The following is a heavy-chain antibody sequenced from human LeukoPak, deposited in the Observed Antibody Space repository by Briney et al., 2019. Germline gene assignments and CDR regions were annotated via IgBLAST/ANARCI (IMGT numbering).Heavy chain of an antibody. CDR3: ARHTPIRVPGASGYYFTMDA. CDR2: VYYTGST. Sequence: PETLSLTCSVSGGSIRNFYWSWIRQSPGKGLEWIGLVYYTGSTNYNPSLKSRVTISVDTSKNRFSLKLSSVTAADTAMYYCARHTPIRVPGASGYYFTMDAWGHGTTVTVSS. D-gene: IGHD3-10*01. CDR1: GGSIRNFY. J-gene: IGHJ6*02. V-gene: IGHV4-59*08.